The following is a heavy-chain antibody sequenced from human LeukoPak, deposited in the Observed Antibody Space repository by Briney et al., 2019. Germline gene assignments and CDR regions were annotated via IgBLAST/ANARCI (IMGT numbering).Heavy chain of an antibody. V-gene: IGHV4-59*01. CDR2: IYYSGST. J-gene: IGHJ3*02. CDR1: GGSISSYY. CDR3: ARERARAFDI. Sequence: SETLSLTCTVSGGSISSYYWRWIRQPPGKGLEWLGYIYYSGSTNYNPSLKSRVTISVDTSKNQFSLKLSSVTAADTAVYYCARERARAFDIWGQGTMVTVSS.